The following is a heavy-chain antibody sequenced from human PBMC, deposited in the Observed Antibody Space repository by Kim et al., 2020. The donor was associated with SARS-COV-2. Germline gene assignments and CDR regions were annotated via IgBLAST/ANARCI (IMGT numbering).Heavy chain of an antibody. J-gene: IGHJ4*02. CDR3: ARDLRWSYYDYVWGSPDY. D-gene: IGHD3-16*01. CDR1: GFTFGSYA. CDR2: ISYHGNNK. Sequence: GGSLRLSCAASGFTFGSYAMHWVRQAPGKGLEWVAVISYHGNNKYYADSVKGRFTISRDNSKDTLYLQMNSLRAEDTAVYYCARDLRWSYYDYVWGSPDYWGQGTLVTVSP. V-gene: IGHV3-30-3*01.